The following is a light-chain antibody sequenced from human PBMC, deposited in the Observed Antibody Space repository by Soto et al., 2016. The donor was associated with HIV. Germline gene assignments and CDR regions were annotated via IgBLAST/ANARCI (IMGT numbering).Light chain of an antibody. J-gene: IGLJ3*02. CDR3: QVWDRSSDHVV. CDR1: NIGSKS. V-gene: IGLV3-21*04. CDR2: DDS. Sequence: SYMLTQAPSVSVAPGKTATITCEGNNIGSKSVHWYQQNPGQAPVLVISDDSDRPSGIPERFSASKSGNTATLTISRVEAGDEADYYCQVWDRSSDHVVFGGGTKLSVL.